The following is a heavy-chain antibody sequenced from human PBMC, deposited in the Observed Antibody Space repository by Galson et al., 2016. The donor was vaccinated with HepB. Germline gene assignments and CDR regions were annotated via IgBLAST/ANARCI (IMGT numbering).Heavy chain of an antibody. D-gene: IGHD3-10*01. CDR2: LSLDGSAR. Sequence: SLRLSCAASGFRFSSVWMHWVRQAPGKGLVWVSRLSLDGSARRYTDSVKSRFTISRDNAKNTLYLEMTRLSAEDTAVYYCARGSWAPFESWGQGTLVTVSS. CDR1: GFRFSSVW. J-gene: IGHJ5*01. CDR3: ARGSWAPFES. V-gene: IGHV3-74*01.